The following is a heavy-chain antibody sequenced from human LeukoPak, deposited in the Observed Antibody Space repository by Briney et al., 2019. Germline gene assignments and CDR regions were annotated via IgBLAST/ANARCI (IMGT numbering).Heavy chain of an antibody. CDR2: INHSGST. CDR1: GGSFSGYY. Sequence: SETLSLTCAVYGGSFSGYYWSWIRQPPGKGLEWIGEINHSGSTNYNPSLKSRVTISVDTSKNQFSLKLSSVTAADTAVCYCARRWYYGSGSYYRYYYYYYYMDVWGKGTTVTVSS. D-gene: IGHD3-10*01. CDR3: ARRWYYGSGSYYRYYYYYYYMDV. V-gene: IGHV4-34*01. J-gene: IGHJ6*03.